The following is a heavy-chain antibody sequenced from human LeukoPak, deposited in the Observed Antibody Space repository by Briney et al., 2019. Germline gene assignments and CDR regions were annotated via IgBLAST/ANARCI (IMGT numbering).Heavy chain of an antibody. V-gene: IGHV1-18*01. CDR3: ARSIFGVVWDPISDWFDP. CDR1: GYTFTSYG. Sequence: ASVKVSCKASGYTFTSYGISWVRQAPGQGLEWMGWISAYNGNTNYAQKLQGRVTMTTDTSTSTAYMELRSLRSDDTAVYYCARSIFGVVWDPISDWFDPWGQGTLVTVSS. CDR2: ISAYNGNT. J-gene: IGHJ5*02. D-gene: IGHD3-3*01.